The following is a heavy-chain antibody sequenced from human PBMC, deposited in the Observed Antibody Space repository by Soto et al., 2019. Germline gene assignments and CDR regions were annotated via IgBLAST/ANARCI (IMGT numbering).Heavy chain of an antibody. D-gene: IGHD1-26*01. Sequence: QVQLVESGGGVVQPGRSLRLSCAASGFTFSSYAMHWVRQAPGKGLEWVAVISYDGSNKYYADSVKGRFTISRDNSKNTLYLQTNSLRAEDTAVYYCARDLSYPDAFDIWGQGTMVTVSS. CDR3: ARDLSYPDAFDI. CDR2: ISYDGSNK. J-gene: IGHJ3*02. V-gene: IGHV3-30-3*01. CDR1: GFTFSSYA.